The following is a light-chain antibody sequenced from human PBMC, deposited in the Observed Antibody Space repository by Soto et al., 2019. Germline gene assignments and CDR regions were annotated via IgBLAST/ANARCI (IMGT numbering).Light chain of an antibody. J-gene: IGKJ1*01. CDR1: QSVSSSY. CDR3: QQYNDWPPWT. V-gene: IGKV3-20*01. Sequence: EIVLTQSPRTLSLSPGERATLSCRASQSVSSSYLAWYQQKPGQAPRLLIYGASSRASGIPDRFSGSGSGTDFTLTISRLEPEDFAVYYCQQYNDWPPWTFGQGTKVDIK. CDR2: GAS.